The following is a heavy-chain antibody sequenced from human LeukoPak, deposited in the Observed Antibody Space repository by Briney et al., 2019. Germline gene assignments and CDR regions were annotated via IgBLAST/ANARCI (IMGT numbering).Heavy chain of an antibody. J-gene: IGHJ6*03. V-gene: IGHV3-7*01. Sequence: PGGSLRLSCAASGFTFSSYAMHWVRQAPGKGLEWVANIKQDGSEKYYVDSVKGRFTISRDNAKNSLYLQMNSLRAEDTAVYYCARGAFEGSSWYSYYYYYYMDVWGKGTTVTVSS. CDR1: GFTFSSYA. CDR2: IKQDGSEK. CDR3: ARGAFEGSSWYSYYYYYYMDV. D-gene: IGHD6-13*01.